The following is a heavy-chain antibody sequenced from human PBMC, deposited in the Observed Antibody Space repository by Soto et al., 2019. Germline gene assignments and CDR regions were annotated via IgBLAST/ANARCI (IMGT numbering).Heavy chain of an antibody. CDR2: IYYSGST. D-gene: IGHD2-15*01. CDR1: GGSISSGDYY. Sequence: SETLSLTCTVSGGSISSGDYYWSWIRQPPGKGLEWIGYIYYSGSTYYNPSLKSRVTISVDTSKNQFSLKLSSVTAADTAVYYCARDMGYCSGGSCYGGNYFDYWGQGTLVTVS. J-gene: IGHJ4*02. CDR3: ARDMGYCSGGSCYGGNYFDY. V-gene: IGHV4-30-4*01.